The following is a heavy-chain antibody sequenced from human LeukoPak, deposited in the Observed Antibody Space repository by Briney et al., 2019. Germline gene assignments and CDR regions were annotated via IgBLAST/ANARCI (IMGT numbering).Heavy chain of an antibody. V-gene: IGHV3-64*01. J-gene: IGHJ4*02. Sequence: TGGSLRLSCAASGFTFSDYAMSWVRQAPGKGLEYVSGTSFNGGNTYYANSVKGRFTISRDNSKNTLYLQMGSLRAEDMAVYYCARGYDYIRGSYFFDHWDQGTLVTVSS. CDR1: GFTFSDYA. D-gene: IGHD3-16*01. CDR2: TSFNGGNT. CDR3: ARGYDYIRGSYFFDH.